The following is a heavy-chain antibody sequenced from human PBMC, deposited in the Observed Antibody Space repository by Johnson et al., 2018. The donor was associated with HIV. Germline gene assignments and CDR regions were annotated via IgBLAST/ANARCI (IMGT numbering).Heavy chain of an antibody. J-gene: IGHJ3*02. CDR3: ARGGGAYCGGNCLRTFDI. CDR1: GLTITNDY. CDR2: FYGGGDI. D-gene: IGHD2-21*02. Sequence: MLLVESGGGLVQPGGSLRLSCEASGLTITNDYMSWVRQAPGKGLEWVSVFYGGGDIYYADSVKGRFFISRDISKNTLYLQLNNLRAEDTAIYYCARGGGAYCGGNCLRTFDIWGQGTMVTVSS. V-gene: IGHV3-66*01.